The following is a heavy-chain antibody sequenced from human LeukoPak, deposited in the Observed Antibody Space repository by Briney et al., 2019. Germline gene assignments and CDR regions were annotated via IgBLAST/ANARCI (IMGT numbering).Heavy chain of an antibody. CDR2: IHYSGTT. J-gene: IGHJ4*02. CDR3: ASPGGIGGSSDADY. D-gene: IGHD4-23*01. Sequence: SETLSLTCTVSGGSISSHYWSWIRQPPGKGLEWIGYIHYSGTTNYNPSLKSRVTISLDTSKKQVSLKMYSVTAADTAVYYCASPGGIGGSSDADYWGQGTLVTVFS. CDR1: GGSISSHY. V-gene: IGHV4-59*11.